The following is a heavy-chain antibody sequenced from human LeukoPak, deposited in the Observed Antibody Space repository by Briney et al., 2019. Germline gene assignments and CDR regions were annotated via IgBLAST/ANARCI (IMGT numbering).Heavy chain of an antibody. CDR1: GFTSSNYG. D-gene: IGHD6-19*01. V-gene: IGHV3-21*01. J-gene: IGHJ3*02. CDR2: ISSSSSYI. CDR3: ARISGWYFDAFDI. Sequence: GGSLRLSCAASGFTSSNYGMNWVRQAPGKGLEWVSSISSSSSYIYYAGSVKGRFTISRDNAKNSLYLQMNSLRAEDTAVYYCARISGWYFDAFDIWGQGTMVTVSS.